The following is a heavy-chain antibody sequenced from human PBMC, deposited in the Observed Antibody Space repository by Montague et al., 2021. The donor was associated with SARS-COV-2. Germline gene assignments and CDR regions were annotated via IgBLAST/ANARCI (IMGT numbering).Heavy chain of an antibody. J-gene: IGHJ5*02. Sequence: SETLSLTCAVYGGSFSNYYWSWIRQPPGKGLEWIGDSNPRGSTNYNPSLKSRVTISVDTSKNQFSLKLNSVTAADTAVYYCAREILSMNLAVVFLLVGIYCMDAWGQGTLVAVSS. V-gene: IGHV4-34*01. D-gene: IGHD1-26*01. CDR3: AREILSMNLAVVFLLVGIYCMDA. CDR2: SNPRGST. CDR1: GGSFSNYY.